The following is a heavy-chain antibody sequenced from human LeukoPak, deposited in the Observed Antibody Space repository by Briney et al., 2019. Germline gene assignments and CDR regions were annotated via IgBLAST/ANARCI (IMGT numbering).Heavy chain of an antibody. J-gene: IGHJ4*02. CDR2: IWYDGSNK. D-gene: IGHD3-22*01. CDR1: GFTFSSYG. CDR3: AREMGYYDSSGYYY. V-gene: IGHV3-33*01. Sequence: GRSLRLSCAASGFTFSSYGMHWVRQAPGKGLEWVAVIWYDGSNKYYADSVKGRFTISRDNSKNTLYLQMNSLRAEGTAVYYCAREMGYYDSSGYYYWGQGTLVTVSS.